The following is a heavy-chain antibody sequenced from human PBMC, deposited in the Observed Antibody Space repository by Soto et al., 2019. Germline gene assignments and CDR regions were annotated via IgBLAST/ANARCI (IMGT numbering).Heavy chain of an antibody. D-gene: IGHD3-9*01. Sequence: GESLKISCKGSGYSFTSYWISWVRQMPGKGLEWMGRVDPSDSYTNYSPSFQGHVTISADKSISTAYLQWSSLRSDDTAVYYCARDLFPRVLRYFDWLSADYYYYGMDVWGQGTTVTVSS. CDR2: VDPSDSYT. CDR3: ARDLFPRVLRYFDWLSADYYYYGMDV. CDR1: GYSFTSYW. V-gene: IGHV5-10-1*01. J-gene: IGHJ6*02.